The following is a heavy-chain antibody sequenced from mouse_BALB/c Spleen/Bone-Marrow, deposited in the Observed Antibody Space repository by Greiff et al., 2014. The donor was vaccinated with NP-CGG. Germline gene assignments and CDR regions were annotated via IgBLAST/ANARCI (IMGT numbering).Heavy chain of an antibody. V-gene: IGHV1-69*02. CDR2: IYPSDSYA. Sequence: QVQLQQSGAELVRPGASVKLSCKASGYTFTSYWINWVKQRPGQGLEWFGNIYPSDSYANYNQEFKDKATLTVDKSSSTAYMQLSSPTSEDSAVYYCTRRRYDAFYWYFDVWGAGTTVTVSS. CDR3: TRRRYDAFYWYFDV. J-gene: IGHJ1*01. CDR1: GYTFTSYW. D-gene: IGHD2-14*01.